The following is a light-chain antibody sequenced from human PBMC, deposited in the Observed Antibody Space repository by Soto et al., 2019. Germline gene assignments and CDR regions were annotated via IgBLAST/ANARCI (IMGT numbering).Light chain of an antibody. CDR3: QQYDSSSVT. Sequence: IILTQSPGTLSLSPGEGATLSCKASQTVISTHLGWYQQKPGQAPRLLIYATSNRATGIPDRFSGSGSGRDFTLTIDRLEPEDFAVYYCQQYDSSSVTFGQGTRLDLK. CDR1: QTVISTH. J-gene: IGKJ5*01. V-gene: IGKV3-20*01. CDR2: ATS.